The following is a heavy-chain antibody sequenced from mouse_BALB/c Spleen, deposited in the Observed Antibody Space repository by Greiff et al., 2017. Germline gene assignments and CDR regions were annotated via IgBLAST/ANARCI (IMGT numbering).Heavy chain of an antibody. D-gene: IGHD2-14*01. V-gene: IGHV1-63*02. Sequence: VKLMESGAELVRPGTSVKISCKASGYTFTNYWLGWVKQRPGHGLEWIGDIYPGGGYTNYNEKFKGKATLTADTSSSTAYMQLSSLTSEDSAVYFCARNYRYDDWYFDVWGAGTTVTVSS. CDR3: ARNYRYDDWYFDV. CDR2: IYPGGGYT. CDR1: GYTFTNYW. J-gene: IGHJ1*01.